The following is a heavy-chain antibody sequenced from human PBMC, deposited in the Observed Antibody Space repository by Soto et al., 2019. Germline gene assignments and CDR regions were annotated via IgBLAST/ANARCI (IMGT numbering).Heavy chain of an antibody. CDR3: ARRGDYYYFDY. V-gene: IGHV2-5*02. Sequence: QITLKESGPTLVKPTQTLTLTCTFSGFSLSTSGVGVGWIRQPPGKALEWLALIYWDDDKRYSPSLKSRLTIPKDTSKNQVVLTMTNMDPVDTATYYCARRGDYYYFDYWGQGTLVTVSS. D-gene: IGHD4-17*01. CDR1: GFSLSTSGVG. J-gene: IGHJ4*02. CDR2: IYWDDDK.